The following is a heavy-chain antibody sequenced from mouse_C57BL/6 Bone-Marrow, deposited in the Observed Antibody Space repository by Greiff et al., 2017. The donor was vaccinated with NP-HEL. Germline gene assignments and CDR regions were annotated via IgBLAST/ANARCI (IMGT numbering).Heavy chain of an antibody. CDR2: ISDGGSYT. Sequence: EVQLVESGGGLVKPGGSLKLSCAASGFTFSSYAMSWVRQTPEKRLEWVATISDGGSYTYYPDNVKGRFTISRDNAKNNLYLQMSHLKSEDTAMYYCARRGYYGSSPPWFAYWGQGTLVTVSA. V-gene: IGHV5-4*01. CDR1: GFTFSSYA. D-gene: IGHD1-1*01. J-gene: IGHJ3*01. CDR3: ARRGYYGSSPPWFAY.